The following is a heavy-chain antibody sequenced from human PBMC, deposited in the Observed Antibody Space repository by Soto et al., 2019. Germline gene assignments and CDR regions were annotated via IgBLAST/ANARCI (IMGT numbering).Heavy chain of an antibody. D-gene: IGHD6-13*01. J-gene: IGHJ5*02. V-gene: IGHV3-23*01. CDR2: ISGSGGST. Sequence: PGGSMRLSCAASGFTFSSYAMSWVRQAPGKWLEWISAISGSGGSTYCADSVKGRFTISRDNSKNTLYLQMNSLRDEDTAVYYCAKASYSSRGWFDPWGQGTLVTFSS. CDR3: AKASYSSRGWFDP. CDR1: GFTFSSYA.